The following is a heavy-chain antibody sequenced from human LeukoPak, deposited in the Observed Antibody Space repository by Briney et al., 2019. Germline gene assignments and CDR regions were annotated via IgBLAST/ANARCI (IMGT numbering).Heavy chain of an antibody. J-gene: IGHJ4*02. D-gene: IGHD6-6*01. Sequence: ASVKVSCKASGYTFTSYDVNWVRQATGQGLEWMGWMNPNSGNTGYAQKFQGRVTMTRNTSISTAYMELSSLRSEDTAVYYCARVPAVYSSSPSELDYWGQGTLVTVSS. V-gene: IGHV1-8*01. CDR2: MNPNSGNT. CDR1: GYTFTSYD. CDR3: ARVPAVYSSSPSELDY.